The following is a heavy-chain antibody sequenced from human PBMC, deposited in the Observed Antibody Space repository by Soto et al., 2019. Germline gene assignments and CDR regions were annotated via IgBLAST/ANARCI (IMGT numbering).Heavy chain of an antibody. Sequence: SETLSLTCTVSGYSISSGYYWGWIRQPPGKGLEWIGSIYHSGSTYYNPSLKSRVTISVDTSKNQFSLKLSSVTAADTAVYYCARAGAGSGSYYRPHFDYWGQGTLVTVSS. V-gene: IGHV4-38-2*02. D-gene: IGHD3-10*01. CDR2: IYHSGST. CDR3: ARAGAGSGSYYRPHFDY. CDR1: GYSISSGYY. J-gene: IGHJ4*02.